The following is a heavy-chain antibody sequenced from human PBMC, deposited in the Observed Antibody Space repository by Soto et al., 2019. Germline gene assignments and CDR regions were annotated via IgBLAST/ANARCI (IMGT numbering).Heavy chain of an antibody. Sequence: GASVKVSCKASGYTFTSYAMHWVRQAPGQRLEWMGWINAGNGNTKYSQKFQGRVTITRDTSASTAYMELSSLRSEDTAVYYCARDLIYCSGGSCYPGYYYYGMDVWGQGTTVTVSS. J-gene: IGHJ6*02. V-gene: IGHV1-3*01. D-gene: IGHD2-15*01. CDR3: ARDLIYCSGGSCYPGYYYYGMDV. CDR1: GYTFTSYA. CDR2: INAGNGNT.